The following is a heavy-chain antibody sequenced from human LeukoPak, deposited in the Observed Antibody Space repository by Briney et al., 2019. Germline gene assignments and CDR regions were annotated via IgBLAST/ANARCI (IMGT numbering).Heavy chain of an antibody. CDR2: IYYSGTT. J-gene: IGHJ3*02. CDR1: GGSISSGDYY. CDR3: ARVFEYYDFWSGYYRGGPQNAFDI. V-gene: IGHV4-30-4*08. D-gene: IGHD3-3*01. Sequence: SETLSLTCTVSGGSISSGDYYWSWIRQPPGKGLEWIGYIYYSGTTYSNPPIKSRVTISVDTSKNQFSLKLSSVTAADTAVYYCARVFEYYDFWSGYYRGGPQNAFDIWGQGTMVTVSS.